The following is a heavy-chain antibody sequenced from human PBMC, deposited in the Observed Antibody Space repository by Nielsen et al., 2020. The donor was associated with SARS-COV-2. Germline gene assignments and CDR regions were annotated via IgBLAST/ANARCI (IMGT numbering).Heavy chain of an antibody. CDR1: GFTVSSNY. V-gene: IGHV3-66*01. CDR2: IYGDNSI. J-gene: IGHJ4*02. Sequence: GGSLRLSCAASGFTVSSNYMSWVRQAPGKGLEWVPVIYGDNSIYYADSVKGRFTISRDNSKNTLYLQMNSLRAEDTAVYYCAKDRGSLIVGATIGYFDSWGQGTLVTVSS. D-gene: IGHD1-26*01. CDR3: AKDRGSLIVGATIGYFDS.